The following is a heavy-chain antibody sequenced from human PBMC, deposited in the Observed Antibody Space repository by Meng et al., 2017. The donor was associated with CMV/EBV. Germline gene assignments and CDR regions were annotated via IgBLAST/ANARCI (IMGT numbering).Heavy chain of an antibody. D-gene: IGHD6-13*01. J-gene: IGHJ5*02. Sequence: SCTVYGISWVRTLPGKGLEGMGRINPSDSYTNYSPSFQGHVTISADKSISTAYLQWSSLKASDTAMYYCARQTKGSSWYDRGNWFDPWGQGTLVTVSS. CDR2: INPSDSYT. CDR3: ARQTKGSSWYDRGNWFDP. CDR1: SCTVYG. V-gene: IGHV5-10-1*01.